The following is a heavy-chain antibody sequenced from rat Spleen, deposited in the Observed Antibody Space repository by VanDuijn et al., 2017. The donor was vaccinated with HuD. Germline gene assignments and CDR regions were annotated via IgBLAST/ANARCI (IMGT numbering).Heavy chain of an antibody. CDR3: TRQYDYWYFDL. V-gene: IGHV5-25*01. Sequence: EVQLVESGGGLVQPGRSMKLSCVVSGFTFSNYYMAWVRQAQTKGLEWVATISSDGGRNFYRDTVKGRFTISRDNAKSSLYLQMDSLRSEDTATYYCTRQYDYWYFDLWGPGTMVTVSS. CDR2: ISSDGGRN. J-gene: IGHJ1*01. CDR1: GFTFSNYY.